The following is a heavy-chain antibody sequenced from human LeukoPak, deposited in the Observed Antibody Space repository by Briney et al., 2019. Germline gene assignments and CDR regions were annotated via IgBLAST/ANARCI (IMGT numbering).Heavy chain of an antibody. CDR3: ARYGSGYYSGGSVDY. CDR1: GGSISSYY. D-gene: IGHD3-22*01. CDR2: IYYSGST. Sequence: PSETLSLTCTVSGGSISSYYWSWIRQPPGKGLEWIGYIYYSGSTNYNPSLKSRVTISVDTSKNQFSLKLSSVTAADTAVYYCARYGSGYYSGGSVDYWGQGTLVTVSS. V-gene: IGHV4-59*01. J-gene: IGHJ4*02.